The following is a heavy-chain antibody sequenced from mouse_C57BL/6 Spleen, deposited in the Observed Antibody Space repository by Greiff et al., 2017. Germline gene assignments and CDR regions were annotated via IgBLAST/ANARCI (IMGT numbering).Heavy chain of an antibody. CDR1: GFNIKDYY. V-gene: IGHV14-2*01. CDR3: ARGDYDAEAWFAY. J-gene: IGHJ3*01. CDR2: IDPEDGET. Sequence: VQLQQSGAELVKPGASVKLSCTASGFNIKDYYMHWVKQRTEQGLEWIGRIDPEDGETKSAPKFPGKATITADTSSNTAYLQLSSLTSEDTAVYYCARGDYDAEAWFAYWGQGTLVTVSA. D-gene: IGHD2-4*01.